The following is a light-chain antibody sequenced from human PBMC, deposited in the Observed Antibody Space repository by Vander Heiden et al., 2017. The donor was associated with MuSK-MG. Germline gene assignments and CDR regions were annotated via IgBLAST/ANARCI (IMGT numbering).Light chain of an antibody. CDR1: QNSNNY. V-gene: IGKV3-11*01. Sequence: EIVLTQSPVTLSLSPGERATLSCRASQNSNNYLACYQQKPGQAPRLLIFDASTRATGISARFSGSGSGPDFILTISSIEPEDFEVYFCQQRSLGSPAETFGQGTKVEIK. J-gene: IGKJ1*01. CDR2: DAS. CDR3: QQRSLGSPAET.